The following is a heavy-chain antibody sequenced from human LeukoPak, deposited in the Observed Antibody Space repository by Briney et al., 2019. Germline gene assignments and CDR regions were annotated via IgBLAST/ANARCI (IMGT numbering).Heavy chain of an antibody. V-gene: IGHV3-21*01. D-gene: IGHD3-16*01. CDR1: GFTFSSYS. CDR2: ISSSSSYI. CDR3: ARDRSSDYVWGGREPFDP. J-gene: IGHJ5*02. Sequence: GGSLRLSCAASGFTFSSYSMNWVRQAPGKGLEWVSSISSSSSYIYYADSVKGRFTISRDNAKNSLHLQMNSLRAEDTAVYYCARDRSSDYVWGGREPFDPWGQGTLVTVSS.